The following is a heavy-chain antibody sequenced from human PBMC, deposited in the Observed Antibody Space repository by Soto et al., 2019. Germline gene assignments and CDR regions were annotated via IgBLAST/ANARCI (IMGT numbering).Heavy chain of an antibody. CDR2: IYWDDDK. D-gene: IGHD1-1*01. CDR1: GFSLTTDAVG. V-gene: IGHV2-5*02. Sequence: QITLKESGPTLVKPTQTLTLTCTFSGFSLTTDAVGVGWIRQPPGKALEWLALIYWDDDKRYSPALKSRLTITKDASRNQVVLTLTNMDPADTATYYCAHVYWVAAGIRYYFDYWGQGPLVTVSS. CDR3: AHVYWVAAGIRYYFDY. J-gene: IGHJ4*02.